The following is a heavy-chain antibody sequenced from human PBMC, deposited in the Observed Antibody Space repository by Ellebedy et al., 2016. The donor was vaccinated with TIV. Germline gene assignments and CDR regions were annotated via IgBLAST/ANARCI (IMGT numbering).Heavy chain of an antibody. J-gene: IGHJ6*02. CDR1: GGSFSGYY. CDR3: ASINRRYYYYGMDV. V-gene: IGHV4-34*01. Sequence: SETLSLXCAVYGGSFSGYYWSWIRQPPGKGLEWIGEINHSGSTNYNPSLKSRVTISVDTSKNQFSLKLSSVTAADTAVYYCASINRRYYYYGMDVWGQGTTVTVSS. CDR2: INHSGST.